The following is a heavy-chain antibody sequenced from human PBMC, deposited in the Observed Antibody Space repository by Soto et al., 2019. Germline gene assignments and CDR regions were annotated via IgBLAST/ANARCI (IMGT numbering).Heavy chain of an antibody. J-gene: IGHJ4*02. CDR1: GYTFSSYA. CDR2: INAGYGNT. D-gene: IGHD7-27*01. V-gene: IGHV1-3*01. CDR3: ARDTGDGTFDF. Sequence: ASVNVSCKASGYTFSSYAMHWVRQAPGQRLEWMGWINAGYGNTKSSQKFQDRVTISRDTSASTAYMELTSLRSEDTAVYYCARDTGDGTFDFWGQGTLVTVSS.